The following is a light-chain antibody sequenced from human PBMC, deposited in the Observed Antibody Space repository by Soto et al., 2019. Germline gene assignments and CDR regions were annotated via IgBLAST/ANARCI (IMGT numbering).Light chain of an antibody. V-gene: IGKV1-5*03. CDR1: QTISSW. J-gene: IGKJ2*01. CDR3: QQYSSWPPIT. CDR2: KAS. Sequence: TQIPRFPPTRLQSVGARFTSPCRASQTISSWMAWYQQKPRKAHKLMIYKASSLESGGPSRFSGSGSGTELTLTISSLQSEDFAVYYCQQYSSWPPITFGQGTKVDIK.